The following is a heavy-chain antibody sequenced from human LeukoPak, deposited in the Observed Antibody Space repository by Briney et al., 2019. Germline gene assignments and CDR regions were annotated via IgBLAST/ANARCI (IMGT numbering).Heavy chain of an antibody. V-gene: IGHV4-59*01. CDR1: GGSISSYY. CDR3: ARDRDGYNLGGYYYGMDV. J-gene: IGHJ6*02. CDR2: IYTSGST. Sequence: SETLSLTCTVSGGSISSYYWSWIRQPPGKGLEWIGYIYTSGSTNYNPSLKSRVTISVDTSKNQFSLKLSSVTAADTAVYYCARDRDGYNLGGYYYGMDVWGQGTTVTVSS. D-gene: IGHD5-24*01.